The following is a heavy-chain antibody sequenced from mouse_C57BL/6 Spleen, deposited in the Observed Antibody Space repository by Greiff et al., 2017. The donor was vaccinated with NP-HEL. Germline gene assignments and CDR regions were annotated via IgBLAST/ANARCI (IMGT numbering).Heavy chain of an antibody. CDR2: IRNKANGYTT. CDR1: GFTFTDYY. V-gene: IGHV7-3*01. Sequence: EVKLVESGGGLVQPGGSLSLSCAASGFTFTDYYMSWVRQPPGKALEWLGFIRNKANGYTTEYSASVKGRFTISRDNSQSILYLQMNALRAEDSATYYCARYPPGNYFDYWGQGTTLTVSS. CDR3: ARYPPGNYFDY. D-gene: IGHD4-1*01. J-gene: IGHJ2*01.